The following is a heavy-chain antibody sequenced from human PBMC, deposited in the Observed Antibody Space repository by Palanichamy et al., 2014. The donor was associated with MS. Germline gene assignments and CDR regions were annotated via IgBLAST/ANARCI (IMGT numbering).Heavy chain of an antibody. J-gene: IGHJ4*02. Sequence: QVQLVESGGGVVQPGRSLRLSCAASGFTFSNYPMHWVRQAPGKGLEWLGVISYDGSNRYYADSVKGRFTISRDNSENTLYLQINSLRAEDTAVYYCARDLNYYDTSAYYQFDYWGQGTLVTVSS. V-gene: IGHV3-30-3*01. D-gene: IGHD3-22*01. CDR1: GFTFSNYP. CDR3: ARDLNYYDTSAYYQFDY. CDR2: ISYDGSNR.